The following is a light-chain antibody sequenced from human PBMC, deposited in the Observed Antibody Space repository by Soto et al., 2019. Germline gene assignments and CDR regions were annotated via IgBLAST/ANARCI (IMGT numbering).Light chain of an antibody. V-gene: IGKV1-33*01. J-gene: IGKJ2*01. Sequence: DIQMTQSPSSLSASVGDRVTITCQASQDISKYLNWYQQKPGKAPKLLIYDASSLEIGVPSRFSASGSGTDFTLTITSLQTEDIATYYCQQYYNLPYTLGLGTKLEIK. CDR3: QQYYNLPYT. CDR1: QDISKY. CDR2: DAS.